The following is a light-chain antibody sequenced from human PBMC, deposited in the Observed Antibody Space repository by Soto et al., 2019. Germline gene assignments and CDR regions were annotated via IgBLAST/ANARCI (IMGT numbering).Light chain of an antibody. CDR3: QSYDPTLNVV. V-gene: IGLV1-40*01. CDR2: ANN. CDR1: NSNVGGGYD. J-gene: IGLJ2*01. Sequence: QSVLTQPPSVSGAPGQTVTISCTGSNSNVGGGYDVHWYQQLPGSAPKLLIYANNNRPSGVPDRFSGSQSGTSASLGITGLQAEDEADYYCQSYDPTLNVVFGGGTKLTVL.